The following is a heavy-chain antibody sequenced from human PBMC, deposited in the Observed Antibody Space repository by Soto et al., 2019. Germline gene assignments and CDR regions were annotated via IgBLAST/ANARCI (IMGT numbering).Heavy chain of an antibody. CDR3: ARDLGGTGDYYYGMDV. J-gene: IGHJ6*02. Sequence: QVQLVQSGAEVKKPGSSVKVSCKASGGIFSSYAISWVRQAPGQGLEWMGGIIPIFGTANYAQKCQGRVTITADESTSTAYMELSSLRSEDTAVYYCARDLGGTGDYYYGMDVWGQGTTVTVSS. D-gene: IGHD3-10*01. V-gene: IGHV1-69*01. CDR2: IIPIFGTA. CDR1: GGIFSSYA.